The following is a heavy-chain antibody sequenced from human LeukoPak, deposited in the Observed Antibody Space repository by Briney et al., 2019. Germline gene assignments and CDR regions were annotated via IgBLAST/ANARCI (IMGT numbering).Heavy chain of an antibody. CDR3: AKDGRRGYYYDSSGYPHGAFDI. CDR1: RFTFSSYA. CDR2: ISGSGGST. D-gene: IGHD3-22*01. Sequence: LTGGSLRLSCAASRFTFSSYAMSWVRQAPGKGLEWVSAISGSGGSTYYADSVKGRFTISRDNSKNTLYLQMNSLRAEDTAVYYCAKDGRRGYYYDSSGYPHGAFDIWGQGTMVTVSS. J-gene: IGHJ3*02. V-gene: IGHV3-23*01.